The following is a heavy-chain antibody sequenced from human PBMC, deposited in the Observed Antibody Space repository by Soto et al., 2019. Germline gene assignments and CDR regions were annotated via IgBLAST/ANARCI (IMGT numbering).Heavy chain of an antibody. Sequence: SETLSLTCTVSGGSISSYYWSWIRQPPGKGLEWIGYIYYSGSTNYNPSLESRVTISVDTSKNQFSLKLSSVTAADTAVYYCASSTYGDYVSWGQGTLVTVSS. CDR3: ASSTYGDYVS. V-gene: IGHV4-59*08. J-gene: IGHJ4*02. D-gene: IGHD4-17*01. CDR1: GGSISSYY. CDR2: IYYSGST.